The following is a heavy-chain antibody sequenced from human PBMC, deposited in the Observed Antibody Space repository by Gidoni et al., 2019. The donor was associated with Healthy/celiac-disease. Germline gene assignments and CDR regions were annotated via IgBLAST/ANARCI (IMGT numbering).Heavy chain of an antibody. CDR1: GFTFSSYW. V-gene: IGHV3-7*04. Sequence: EVQLVESGGGLVQPGGSLSLSCASSGFTFSSYWMSWVRQAAGKGLEWVANIKQDGSEKYYVDSVKGRFTISRDNAKNSLYLQMNSLRAEDTAVYYCARGGAGYCSGGSCYYYGMDVWGQGTTVTVSS. CDR2: IKQDGSEK. CDR3: ARGGAGYCSGGSCYYYGMDV. D-gene: IGHD2-15*01. J-gene: IGHJ6*02.